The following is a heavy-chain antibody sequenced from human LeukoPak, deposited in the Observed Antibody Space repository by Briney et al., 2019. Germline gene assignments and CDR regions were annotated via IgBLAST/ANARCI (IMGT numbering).Heavy chain of an antibody. Sequence: GGSLRLSCAASGFTFSGSAMSWVRQAPGKGLEWVANINQAGSEKYYVDSVKGRFTISRDNAKNSLFLQMNSLRAEDTAVYFCARVVVGVTNRFDPWGQGTLVIVSS. CDR2: INQAGSEK. J-gene: IGHJ5*02. V-gene: IGHV3-7*05. CDR3: ARVVVGVTNRFDP. D-gene: IGHD2-15*01. CDR1: GFTFSGSA.